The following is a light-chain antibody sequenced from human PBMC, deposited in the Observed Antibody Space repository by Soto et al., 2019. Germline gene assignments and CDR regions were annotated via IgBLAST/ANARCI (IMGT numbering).Light chain of an antibody. V-gene: IGKV2-28*01. Sequence: DIVLTQSPLSLPVTPGEPASISCRSSQSLLHSNGNNYLAWYLQKTGQSPILLIYLGVNRATGXPAXFSGSGSGTDFTLKIDRVEAEDLGVYYCMQALETPTFGQGTRLEI. CDR1: QSLLHSNGNNY. CDR3: MQALETPT. J-gene: IGKJ5*01. CDR2: LGV.